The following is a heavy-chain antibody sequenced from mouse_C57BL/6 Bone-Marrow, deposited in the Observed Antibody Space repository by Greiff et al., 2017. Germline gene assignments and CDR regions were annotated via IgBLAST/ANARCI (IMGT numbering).Heavy chain of an antibody. CDR2: ISGGGGNT. Sequence: EVKLMESGGGLVKPGGSLKLSCAASGFTFSSYTMSWVRQTPEKRLEWVATISGGGGNTYYPDSVKGRFTISRDNAKNTLYLQMSSLRSEDTALYYCARHSYYGRGVYYFDYWGQGTTLTVSS. D-gene: IGHD1-1*01. CDR3: ARHSYYGRGVYYFDY. J-gene: IGHJ2*01. V-gene: IGHV5-9*01. CDR1: GFTFSSYT.